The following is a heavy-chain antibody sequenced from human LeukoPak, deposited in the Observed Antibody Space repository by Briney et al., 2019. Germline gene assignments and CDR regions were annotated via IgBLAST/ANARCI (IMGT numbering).Heavy chain of an antibody. CDR2: ISSSSSYI. Sequence: PGGCLRLSRAVSVFTFSSYSLNWVRQAPGKGLEWVSSISSSSSYIYYADSVKGRFTISRDNAKNSLYLQMNSLRADDTAVYYCARDLDIVAPDYWAQGTLDTVSS. J-gene: IGHJ4*02. V-gene: IGHV3-21*01. D-gene: IGHD5-12*01. CDR3: ARDLDIVAPDY. CDR1: VFTFSSYS.